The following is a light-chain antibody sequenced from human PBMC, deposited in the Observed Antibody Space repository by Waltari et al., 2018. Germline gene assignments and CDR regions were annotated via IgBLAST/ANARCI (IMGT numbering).Light chain of an antibody. J-gene: IGKJ2*01. V-gene: IGKV1-12*01. CDR3: QQANNFPYT. CDR2: ASS. CDR1: QGMSRY. Sequence: IQMPHSPSSVSASLGDNVTLTCRASQGMSRYLACYQQAPGKAPKLLMYASSNLQSEFPLRFSGSGSGTDFTLTISGLQPEDIGTYYCQQANNFPYTFGQGTKLEIK.